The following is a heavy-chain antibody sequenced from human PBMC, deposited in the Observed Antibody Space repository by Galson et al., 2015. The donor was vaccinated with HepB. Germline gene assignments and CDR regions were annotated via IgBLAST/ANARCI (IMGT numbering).Heavy chain of an antibody. CDR2: IDWDDDK. Sequence: PALVKPTQTLTLTCTFSGFSLSTRGMRVSWLRQPPGKALEWLARIDWDDDKFYSTSLKTRLTISKDTSKNQVVLTMTNMDPVDTATYYCARTRIAAAPAFDYWGQGTLVTVSS. CDR1: GFSLSTRGMR. CDR3: ARTRIAAAPAFDY. D-gene: IGHD6-13*01. J-gene: IGHJ4*02. V-gene: IGHV2-70*04.